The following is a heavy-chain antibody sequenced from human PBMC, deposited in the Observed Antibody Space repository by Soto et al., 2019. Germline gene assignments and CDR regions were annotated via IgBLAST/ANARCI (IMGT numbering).Heavy chain of an antibody. CDR3: ARGALNSDKHYYSYGMDV. CDR1: GGTFSSYA. V-gene: IGHV1-69*12. Sequence: QVQLVQSGAEVKKPGSSVKVSCKASGGTFSSYAISWVRQAPGQGLEWMGGIIPIFGTANYAQKFQGRVTITADEATSTAYMELSSLRSEDTAVYYCARGALNSDKHYYSYGMDVWGQGTTVTVSS. CDR2: IIPIFGTA. J-gene: IGHJ6*02. D-gene: IGHD1-7*01.